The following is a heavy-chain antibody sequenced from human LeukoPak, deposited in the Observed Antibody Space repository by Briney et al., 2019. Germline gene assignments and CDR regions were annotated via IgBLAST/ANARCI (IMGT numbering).Heavy chain of an antibody. CDR3: ARGHSSSWPYYYYYMDV. D-gene: IGHD6-13*01. J-gene: IGHJ6*03. CDR2: ISAYNGNS. CDR1: GYTFTSYS. Sequence: GASVKVSCKASGYTFTSYSINWVRQAPGQGLEWMGWISAYNGNSHYTQKFQSRVTITRNTSISTAYMELSSLRSEDTAVYYCARGHSSSWPYYYYYMDVWGKGTTVTVSS. V-gene: IGHV1-8*03.